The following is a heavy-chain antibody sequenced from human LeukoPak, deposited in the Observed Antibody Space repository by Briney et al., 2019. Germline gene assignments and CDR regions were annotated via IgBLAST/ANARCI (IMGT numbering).Heavy chain of an antibody. Sequence: GASVKVSCKASGYIFTNYYIHWVRQAPGQGLEWMGCINANSGDTKYAQRFQARVTMTRDTSMNTADMELSSLRSDDTAVYYCARESGFYGSGSRYWGQGTLVTVSS. CDR2: INANSGDT. J-gene: IGHJ4*02. D-gene: IGHD3-10*01. CDR1: GYIFTNYY. V-gene: IGHV1-2*02. CDR3: ARESGFYGSGSRY.